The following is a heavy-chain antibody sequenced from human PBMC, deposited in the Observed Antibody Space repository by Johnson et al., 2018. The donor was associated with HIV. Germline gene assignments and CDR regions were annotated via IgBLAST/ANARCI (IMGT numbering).Heavy chain of an antibody. CDR2: IYSGGTTI. CDR1: GFIFDDYD. V-gene: IGHV3-20*04. CDR3: ARYSSSSRDTFDI. J-gene: IGHJ3*02. Sequence: VQLVESGGGVVRPGGSLRLSCAGSGFIFDDYDMTWVRQAPGKGLEWVSVIYSGGTTIYYADSVKGRFTISRDNAKNSLYLQMNSLRAEDTAVYYCARYSSSSRDTFDILGQGTMVTVSS. D-gene: IGHD6-13*01.